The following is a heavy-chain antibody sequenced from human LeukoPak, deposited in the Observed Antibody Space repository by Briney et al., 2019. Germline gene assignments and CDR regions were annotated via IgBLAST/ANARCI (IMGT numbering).Heavy chain of an antibody. D-gene: IGHD3-22*01. CDR2: IYYSGST. J-gene: IGHJ4*02. CDR3: ARGRSGYPGMVDY. V-gene: IGHV4-59*01. CDR1: GGSISSYY. Sequence: FETLALTCNVSGGSISSYYWSWIRQPPGKELEWIGYIYYSGSTNYNPSLKSRVTISVDMSKNQFSLKLSSVTAADTAVYYCARGRSGYPGMVDYWGQGTLV.